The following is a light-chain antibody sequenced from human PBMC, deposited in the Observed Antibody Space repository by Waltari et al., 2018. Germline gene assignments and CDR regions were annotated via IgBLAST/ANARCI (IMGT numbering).Light chain of an antibody. CDR2: GAS. Sequence: IGMTQSPATLSVSPGERATLSCRASQSVRSNFAWYQQKPGQAPRLLIYGASARATCIPGRVSRSGSGTEFSLTISSLQSEDFAVYYCQQDNNWPRTFGQGTKVEIK. V-gene: IGKV3-15*01. CDR3: QQDNNWPRT. CDR1: QSVRSN. J-gene: IGKJ1*01.